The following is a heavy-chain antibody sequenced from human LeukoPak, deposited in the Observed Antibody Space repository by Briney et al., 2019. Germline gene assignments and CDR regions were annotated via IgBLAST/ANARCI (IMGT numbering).Heavy chain of an antibody. Sequence: GGSLRLSCGASGFNFDDSWMTWVRQAPGKGLEWVANIKKDGTEKYYADSVKGRFTISRDNVESFLYLQMDSLRADDTAVYYCVRISTAVAVVDYWGQGTLLTVSS. CDR2: IKKDGTEK. CDR1: GFNFDDSW. J-gene: IGHJ4*02. D-gene: IGHD6-19*01. CDR3: VRISTAVAVVDY. V-gene: IGHV3-7*01.